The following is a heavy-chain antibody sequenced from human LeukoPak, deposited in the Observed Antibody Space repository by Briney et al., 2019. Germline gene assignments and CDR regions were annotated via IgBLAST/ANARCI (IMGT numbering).Heavy chain of an antibody. Sequence: PGRSLRLSCAASGFTVSSNFLSWVRQAPGKGLEWVSVIYSGGSTYYTDSVKGRFTISRDISKNTLYLQMNSLRAEDTAVYYCAREILPSYAFDIWGQGTLVTVSS. D-gene: IGHD2/OR15-2a*01. CDR2: IYSGGST. CDR3: AREILPSYAFDI. J-gene: IGHJ3*02. CDR1: GFTVSSNF. V-gene: IGHV3-66*01.